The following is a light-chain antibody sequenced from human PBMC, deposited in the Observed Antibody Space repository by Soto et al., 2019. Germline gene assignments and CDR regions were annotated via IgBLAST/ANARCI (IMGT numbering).Light chain of an antibody. CDR2: ASS. V-gene: IGKV1-39*01. CDR3: QQTYSNPRT. Sequence: DIQMTQSPSSLSASVGDRFTITCGTSQSISIYLNWYQQIPGKAPKLLIYASSNLHTGVPSRFSGSASGTDFTLTISSLQPEDSATYYCQQTYSNPRTFGQGTKVDIK. J-gene: IGKJ1*01. CDR1: QSISIY.